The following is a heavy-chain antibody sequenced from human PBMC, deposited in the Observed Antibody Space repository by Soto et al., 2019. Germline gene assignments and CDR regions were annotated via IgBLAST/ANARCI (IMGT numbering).Heavy chain of an antibody. CDR2: INAGNGNT. D-gene: IGHD3-3*01. CDR3: ARDRHDFWSGYSWYNWFDP. CDR1: GYTFTSYA. J-gene: IGHJ5*02. Sequence: GASVKVSCKASGYTFTSYAMHWVRQAPGQRLEWMGWINAGNGNTKYSQKFQGRVTITRDTSASTAYMELSSLRSEDTAVYYCARDRHDFWSGYSWYNWFDPWGQGTLVTVSS. V-gene: IGHV1-3*01.